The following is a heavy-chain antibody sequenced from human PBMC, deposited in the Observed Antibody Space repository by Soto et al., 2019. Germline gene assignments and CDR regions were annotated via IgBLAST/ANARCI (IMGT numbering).Heavy chain of an antibody. V-gene: IGHV3-23*01. CDR1: GLTFSSYA. Sequence: GGSLRLSCAASGLTFSSYAMSWVRQAPGKGLEWVSAISGSGGSTYHADSVKGRFAISRDNSKNTLYLQMNSLRAEDTAVYYCAKAFSGSYYYFDYWGQGTLVTVSS. J-gene: IGHJ4*02. CDR2: ISGSGGST. CDR3: AKAFSGSYYYFDY. D-gene: IGHD1-26*01.